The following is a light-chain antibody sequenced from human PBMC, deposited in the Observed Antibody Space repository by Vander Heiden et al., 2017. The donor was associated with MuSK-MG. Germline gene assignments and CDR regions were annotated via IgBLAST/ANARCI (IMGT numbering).Light chain of an antibody. CDR1: ALPRQY. CDR2: KDS. J-gene: IGLJ2*01. V-gene: IGLV3-25*03. CDR3: QSADSSGTVV. Sequence: SFELTQPPSVSVSPRQTARLTCSGDALPRQYAYWFQQKGGQAPRLVIYKDSERPSGIPERFSGSSSGTTVTLTISGVQAEDEADYYCQSADSSGTVVFGGGTRLTVL.